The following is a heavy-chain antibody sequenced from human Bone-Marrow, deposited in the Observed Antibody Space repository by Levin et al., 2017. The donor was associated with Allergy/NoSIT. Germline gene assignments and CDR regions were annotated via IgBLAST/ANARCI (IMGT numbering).Heavy chain of an antibody. CDR1: GFTFSNAW. Sequence: PGGSLRLSCAASGFTFSNAWMNWVRQAPGKGLEWVGRIKSKTDGGTTDYAAPVKGRFTISRDDSKNTLYLQMNSLKTEDTAVYYCTIREGILGYCSGGSCYWTGGYYGMDVWGQGTTVTVSS. CDR2: IKSKTDGGTT. V-gene: IGHV3-15*07. D-gene: IGHD2-15*01. J-gene: IGHJ6*02. CDR3: TIREGILGYCSGGSCYWTGGYYGMDV.